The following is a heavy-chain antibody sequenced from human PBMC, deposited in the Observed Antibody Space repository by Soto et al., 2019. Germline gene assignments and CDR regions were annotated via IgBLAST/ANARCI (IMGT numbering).Heavy chain of an antibody. Sequence: KPSETLSLTCTVSGGSISSGDYYWSWIRQPPGKGLEWIGYIYYSGSTYYNPSLKSRVTISVDTSKNQFSLKLCSVTAADTAVYYCARDVGTVTIDYWGQGTLVTVSS. V-gene: IGHV4-30-4*01. CDR2: IYYSGST. CDR1: GGSISSGDYY. CDR3: ARDVGTVTIDY. J-gene: IGHJ4*02. D-gene: IGHD4-17*01.